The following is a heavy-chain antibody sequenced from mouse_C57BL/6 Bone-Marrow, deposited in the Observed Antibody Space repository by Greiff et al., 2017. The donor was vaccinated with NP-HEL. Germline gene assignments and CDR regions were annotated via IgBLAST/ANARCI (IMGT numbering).Heavy chain of an antibody. CDR2: IYPRSGNT. Sequence: QVHVKQSGAELARPGASVKLSCKASGYTFTSYGISWVKQRTGQGLEWIGEIYPRSGNTYYNEKFKGKATLTADKSSSTAYMELRSLTSEDSAVYFCASIQFITTLVVHFDYWGQGTTLTVSS. J-gene: IGHJ2*01. CDR3: ASIQFITTLVVHFDY. CDR1: GYTFTSYG. V-gene: IGHV1-81*01. D-gene: IGHD1-1*01.